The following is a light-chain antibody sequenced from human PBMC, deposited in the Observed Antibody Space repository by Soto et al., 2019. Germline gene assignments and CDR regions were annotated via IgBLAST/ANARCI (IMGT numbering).Light chain of an antibody. V-gene: IGLV1-47*01. CDR3: AAWDDSLSGQV. CDR1: SKNIGSNY. J-gene: IGLJ1*01. Sequence: QSVLTQPPSASGTPGQRVAISCSGSSKNIGSNYVYWYQQLPGTAPKLLIYRNNQRLSGVPDRFSGSKSGTSASLAISGLRSEDEADYYCAAWDDSLSGQVFGTGTKVTVL. CDR2: RNN.